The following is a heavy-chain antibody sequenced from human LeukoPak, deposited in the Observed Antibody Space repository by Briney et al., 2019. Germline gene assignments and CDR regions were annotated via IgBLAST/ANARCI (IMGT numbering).Heavy chain of an antibody. D-gene: IGHD1-26*01. CDR1: GGSISSHY. V-gene: IGHV4-4*07. CDR3: ARERYSGSYFPDY. CDR2: IYTSGST. J-gene: IGHJ4*02. Sequence: ASETLSLTCTVSGGSISSHYWSWIRQPAGKGLEWIGRIYTSGSTNYNPSLKSRVTMSVDTSKNQFSLKLSSVTAADTAVYYCARERYSGSYFPDYWGQGTLVTVSS.